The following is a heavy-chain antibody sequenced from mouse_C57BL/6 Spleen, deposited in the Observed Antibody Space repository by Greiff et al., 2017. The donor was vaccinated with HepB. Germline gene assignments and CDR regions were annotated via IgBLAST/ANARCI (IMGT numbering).Heavy chain of an antibody. J-gene: IGHJ2*01. CDR3: ASTSFDY. V-gene: IGHV1-82*01. CDR2: IYPGDGDT. CDR1: GYAFSSSW. Sequence: QVQLQQSGPELVKPGASVKISCKASGYAFSSSWMNWVKQRPGKGLEWIGRIYPGDGDTNYNGKFKGKATLTADKSSSTAYMQLSSLPSEDSAVYFCASTSFDYWGQGTTLTVSS.